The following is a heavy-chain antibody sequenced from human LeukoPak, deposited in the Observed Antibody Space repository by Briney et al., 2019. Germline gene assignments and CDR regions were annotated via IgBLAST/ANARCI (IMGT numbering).Heavy chain of an antibody. V-gene: IGHV3-66*03. CDR1: GFTVSSNY. CDR2: LYSNYVT. J-gene: IGHJ4*02. CDR3: AKEGVDFWSYDY. D-gene: IGHD3-3*01. Sequence: GGSLRLSCAASGFTVSSNYITWVRQAPGEGLEWVSVLYSNYVTQYADSVKGRFTISRDNSKNTLYLQMNSLRAEDTAVYYCAKEGVDFWSYDYWGQGTLVTVSS.